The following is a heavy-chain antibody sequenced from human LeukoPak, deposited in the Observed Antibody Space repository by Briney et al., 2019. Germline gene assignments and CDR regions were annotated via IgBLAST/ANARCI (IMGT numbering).Heavy chain of an antibody. CDR1: GGSISSGGYY. V-gene: IGHV4-31*03. J-gene: IGHJ6*02. Sequence: PSETLSLTCTVSGGSISSGGYYWSWIRQHPGKGLEWIGYIYYSGSTYYNPSLKSRVTISVDTSKNQFSLKLSSVTAADTAVYYCARDIYGDQFGTDVWGQGTTVTVSS. CDR2: IYYSGST. CDR3: ARDIYGDQFGTDV. D-gene: IGHD4-17*01.